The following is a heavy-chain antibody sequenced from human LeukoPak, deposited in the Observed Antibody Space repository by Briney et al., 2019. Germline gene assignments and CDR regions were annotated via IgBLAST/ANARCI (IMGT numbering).Heavy chain of an antibody. J-gene: IGHJ4*02. Sequence: GGSLRRSCAASGFTFSSYEMNWVRQAPGKGLEWVSYISSSGSTIYYADSVKGRFTISRDNAKNSLYLQMNSLRAEDTAVYYCARLDSSSWFFDYWGQGTLVTVSS. D-gene: IGHD6-13*01. CDR1: GFTFSSYE. V-gene: IGHV3-48*03. CDR3: ARLDSSSWFFDY. CDR2: ISSSGSTI.